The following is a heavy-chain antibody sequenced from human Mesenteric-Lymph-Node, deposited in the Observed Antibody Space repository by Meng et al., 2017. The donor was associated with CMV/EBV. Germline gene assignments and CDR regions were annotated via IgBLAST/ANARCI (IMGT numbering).Heavy chain of an antibody. D-gene: IGHD2-2*02. CDR2: MNPNSGNT. V-gene: IGHV1-8*01. CDR3: ARGGETIVVVPAAIVPYYYYGMGV. CDR1: GYTFSSYD. Sequence: ASVKVSCKASGYTFSSYDINWVRQATGQGLEWMGWMNPNSGNTGYAQKFQGRVTMTTNTSTSTAYMELSSLRSEDTAAYYCARGGETIVVVPAAIVPYYYYGMGVWGQGTTVTVSS. J-gene: IGHJ6*02.